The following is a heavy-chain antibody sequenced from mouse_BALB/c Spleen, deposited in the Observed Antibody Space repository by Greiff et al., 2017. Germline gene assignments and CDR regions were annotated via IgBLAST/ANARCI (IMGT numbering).Heavy chain of an antibody. V-gene: IGHV1-7*01. J-gene: IGHJ4*01. D-gene: IGHD2-2*01. CDR1: GYTFTSYW. Sequence: QVQLKESGAELAKPGASVKMSCKASGYTFTSYWMHWVKQRPGQGLEWIGYINPSTGYTEYNQKFKDKATLTADKSSSTAYMQLSSLTSEDSAVYYCARSDYGYPYAMDYWGQGTSVTVSS. CDR2: INPSTGYT. CDR3: ARSDYGYPYAMDY.